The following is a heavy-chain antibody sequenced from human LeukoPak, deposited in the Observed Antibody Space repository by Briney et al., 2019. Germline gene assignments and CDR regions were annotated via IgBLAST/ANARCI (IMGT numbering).Heavy chain of an antibody. CDR3: ARHEYSGSYYGLSWFDP. Sequence: AETLSLTCTVSGGSISSSGYYWGWIRQPPGKGRAWIARMYYSGSTYYKPSLKSRVTISVDTSKTQLSLKLSSLTAADTAVYYCARHEYSGSYYGLSWFDPWGQGTLVTVSS. D-gene: IGHD1-26*01. J-gene: IGHJ5*02. CDR2: MYYSGST. CDR1: GGSISSSGYY. V-gene: IGHV4-39*01.